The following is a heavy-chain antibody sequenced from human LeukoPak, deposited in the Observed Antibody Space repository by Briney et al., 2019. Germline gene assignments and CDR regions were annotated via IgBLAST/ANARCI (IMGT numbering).Heavy chain of an antibody. J-gene: IGHJ4*02. CDR1: GFTFSSYA. D-gene: IGHD3-10*01. Sequence: GGSLRLSCAASGFTFSSYAMSWVRQAPGKGLEWVSAISGSGGSTYYADSVKGRFTISRDNAKNSLYLQMNSLRAEDTAVYYCARGSYYGSGSYSPDFDYWGQGTLVTVSS. CDR2: ISGSGGST. V-gene: IGHV3-23*01. CDR3: ARGSYYGSGSYSPDFDY.